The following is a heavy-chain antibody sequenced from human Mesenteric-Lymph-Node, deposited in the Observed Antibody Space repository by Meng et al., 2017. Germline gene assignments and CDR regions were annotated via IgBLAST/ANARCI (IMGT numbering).Heavy chain of an antibody. CDR1: GFTFSNYW. CDR3: ARDKPGYSSSWYAGGLYYYYYGMDV. D-gene: IGHD6-13*01. Sequence: GESLKISCAASGFTFSNYWMHWVRQAPGKGLVWVSRINTDGSRATYADSVKGRFTISRDNAKNTLYLQMNSLRAEDTAVYYCARDKPGYSSSWYAGGLYYYYYGMDVWGQGTTVTVSS. V-gene: IGHV3-74*03. CDR2: INTDGSRA. J-gene: IGHJ6*02.